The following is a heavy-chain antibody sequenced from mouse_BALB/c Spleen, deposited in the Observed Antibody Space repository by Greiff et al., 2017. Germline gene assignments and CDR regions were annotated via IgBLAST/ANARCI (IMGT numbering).Heavy chain of an antibody. V-gene: IGHV5-12-2*01. Sequence: EVQLVESGGGLVQPGGSLKLSCAASGFTFSSYTMSWVRQTPEKRLEWVAYISNGGGSTYYPDTVKGRFTISRDNAKNTLYLQMSSLKSEDTAMYYCARLSHYYAMDYWGQGTSVTVSS. J-gene: IGHJ4*01. CDR1: GFTFSSYT. CDR3: ARLSHYYAMDY. CDR2: ISNGGGST.